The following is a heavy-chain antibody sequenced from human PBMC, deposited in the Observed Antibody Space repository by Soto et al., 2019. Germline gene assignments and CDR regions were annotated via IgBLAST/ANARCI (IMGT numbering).Heavy chain of an antibody. Sequence: GGSLRLSCAASGFTFSNYAMSRVRQAPGKGLAWISPPPERGSSPYYADSGNGRFTISRDNYKNTLYLQLNTMTADDTAVYYCAKMTAGSYGSNNGMDVWGQGTTVTVSS. CDR1: GFTFSNYA. V-gene: IGHV3-23*01. CDR3: AKMTAGSYGSNNGMDV. CDR2: PPERGSSP. J-gene: IGHJ6*02. D-gene: IGHD5-18*01.